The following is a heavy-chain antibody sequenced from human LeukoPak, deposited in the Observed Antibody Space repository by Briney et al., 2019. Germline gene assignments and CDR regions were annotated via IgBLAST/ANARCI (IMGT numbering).Heavy chain of an antibody. J-gene: IGHJ2*01. D-gene: IGHD1-26*01. V-gene: IGHV6-1*01. CDR3: ARTGRWVGATSYWYFDL. CDR2: TYYRSKWYN. CDR1: GDSVSSNSAA. Sequence: SQTLSLTCAISGDSVSSNSAAWNWIRQSPSRGLEWLGRTYYRSKWYNDYAVSVKSRITINPDTSKNQFSLQLNSVTPEDTAVYYCARTGRWVGATSYWYFDLWGRGTLVTVSS.